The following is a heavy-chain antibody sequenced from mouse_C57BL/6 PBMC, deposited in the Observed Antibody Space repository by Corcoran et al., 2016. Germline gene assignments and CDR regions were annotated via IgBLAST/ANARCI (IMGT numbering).Heavy chain of an antibody. D-gene: IGHD2-5*01. V-gene: IGHV1-26*01. Sequence: EVQLQQSGPELVKPGASVKISCKASGYTFTDYYINWVKQSHGKSLEWIGDINPNNGGTSYNQKFKGKATFTVDKSSSTAYMELRSLTSEDSAVYYCARKKGYSNYYAMDYWGQGTSVTVSS. J-gene: IGHJ4*01. CDR2: INPNNGGT. CDR1: GYTFTDYY. CDR3: ARKKGYSNYYAMDY.